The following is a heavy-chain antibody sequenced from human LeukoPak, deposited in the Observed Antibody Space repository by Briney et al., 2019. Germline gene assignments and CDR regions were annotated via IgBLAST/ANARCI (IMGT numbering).Heavy chain of an antibody. J-gene: IGHJ4*02. Sequence: PGRSLRLSCAASGFTFSSYGVHWVRQAPGKGLEWVAVISYDGSNKYYADSVKGRFTISRDNSKNTLYLQMNSLRAEDTAVYYCAKGSTWELLLGFNPDYWGQGTLVTVSS. CDR3: AKGSTWELLLGFNPDY. V-gene: IGHV3-30*18. D-gene: IGHD1-26*01. CDR2: ISYDGSNK. CDR1: GFTFSSYG.